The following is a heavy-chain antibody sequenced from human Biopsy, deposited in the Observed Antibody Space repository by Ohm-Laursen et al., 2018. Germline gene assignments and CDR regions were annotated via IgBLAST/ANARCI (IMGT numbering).Heavy chain of an antibody. J-gene: IGHJ5*02. Sequence: GTLSLTCPVSGGSISNNNYYWGWIRQPPGKGLEWIGSIFYRGSTHYKPSLKSRVNISVDTSKNQFSLKLNSLTAADTAVYYCARDYDTSGYYYVSWGQGTLVTVSS. CDR3: ARDYDTSGYYYVS. V-gene: IGHV4-39*01. D-gene: IGHD3-22*01. CDR2: IFYRGST. CDR1: GGSISNNNYY.